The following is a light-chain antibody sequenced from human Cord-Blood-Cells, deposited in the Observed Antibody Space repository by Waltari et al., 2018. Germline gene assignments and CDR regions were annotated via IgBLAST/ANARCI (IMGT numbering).Light chain of an antibody. CDR3: SSYTSSSTLYV. J-gene: IGLJ1*01. CDR1: SSDVGGYNY. CDR2: DVS. V-gene: IGLV2-14*01. Sequence: QSALTQPASVSGSPGQSITISCTGTSSDVGGYNYVSWYQQHTGKAPQLMIYDVSNRPSGGSNRFSGSKSGNTASLTISGLQAEDEADYYCSSYTSSSTLYVFGTGTKVTVL.